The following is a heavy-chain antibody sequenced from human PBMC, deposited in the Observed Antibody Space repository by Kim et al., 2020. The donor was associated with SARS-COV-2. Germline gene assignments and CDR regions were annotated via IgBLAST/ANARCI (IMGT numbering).Heavy chain of an antibody. V-gene: IGHV1-46*04. CDR1: GYTFSSHF. CDR2: IDPSGGST. D-gene: IGHD2-15*01. Sequence: ASVKVSCKASGYTFSSHFMHWVRQVPGQGLEWMGVIDPSGGSTTYAEKLQGRVTMTRDTSTSTVNMELSSLRSDDTAVYYCARSPPPYVAVVPPFAF. CDR3: ARSPPPYVAVVPPFAF. J-gene: IGHJ3*01.